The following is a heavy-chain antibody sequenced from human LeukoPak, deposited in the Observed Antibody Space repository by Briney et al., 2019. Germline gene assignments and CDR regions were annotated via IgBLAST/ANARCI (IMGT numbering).Heavy chain of an antibody. J-gene: IGHJ4*02. CDR1: GYTFTSYD. V-gene: IGHV1-69*05. D-gene: IGHD6-13*01. CDR3: ARDLGQQLVWEY. CDR2: IIPIFGTA. Sequence: GASVKVSCKASGYTFTSYDISWVRQAPGQGLEWMGRIIPIFGTANYAQKFQGRVTITTDESTSTAYMELSSLRSEDTAVYYCARDLGQQLVWEYWGQGTLVTVSS.